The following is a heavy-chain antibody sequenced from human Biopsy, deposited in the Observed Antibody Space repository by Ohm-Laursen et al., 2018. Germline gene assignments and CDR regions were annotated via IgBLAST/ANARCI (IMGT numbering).Heavy chain of an antibody. CDR3: GNEVHGRDY. CDR2: INQAGTT. V-gene: IGHV4-34*08. J-gene: IGHJ4*02. CDR1: GKTFSDYQ. D-gene: IGHD2-15*01. Sequence: GTLSLTCAVFGKTFSDYQRGWIRQPPGKGLEWIGQINQAGTTNYNPSLKSRVSISADASKYEFPLRLTSVTAADTAVYLCGNEVHGRDYWGLGAQVTVSS.